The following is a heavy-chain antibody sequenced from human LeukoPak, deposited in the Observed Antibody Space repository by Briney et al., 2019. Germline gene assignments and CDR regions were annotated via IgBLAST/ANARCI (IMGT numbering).Heavy chain of an antibody. D-gene: IGHD3-10*01. CDR3: ARGQFGERFDS. Sequence: GGSLSLSCVASGFTFSSYTMNWVRQAPGKGLEWVAYISRGGTTIYYADSVKGRFTISRDNAKNSLYLQMNSLRAEDTAMYYCARGQFGERFDSWGQGTLVTVSS. CDR2: ISRGGTTI. J-gene: IGHJ5*01. CDR1: GFTFSSYT. V-gene: IGHV3-48*01.